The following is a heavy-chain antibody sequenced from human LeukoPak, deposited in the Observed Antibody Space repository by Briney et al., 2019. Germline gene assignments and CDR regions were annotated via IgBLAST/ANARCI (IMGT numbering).Heavy chain of an antibody. CDR1: GYTFTDYY. CDR3: ARGGYCTSTSCYVGGFDY. Sequence: GASVKVSCKASGYTFTDYYLHWVRQAPRQGLEWMGWINPNSGGTNYALKFQGRVTMTRDTSISTAYMELSSLRSDDTAVYYCARGGYCTSTSCYVGGFDYWGQGTLVTVSS. CDR2: INPNSGGT. D-gene: IGHD2-2*01. V-gene: IGHV1-2*02. J-gene: IGHJ4*02.